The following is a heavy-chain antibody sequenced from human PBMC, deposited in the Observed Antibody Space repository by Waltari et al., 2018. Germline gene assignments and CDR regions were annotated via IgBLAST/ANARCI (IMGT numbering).Heavy chain of an antibody. CDR2: IYYSRRT. Sequence: QLQESGPGLVEPSETLSLTCTVSGASISSNSYYWGWIRQPPGKGLEWIGTIYYSRRTYSTTALNSRFTISVDTSKNQFSLNLGSVIAADTAVYYCARGLSGWYSFDYWGQGALVTVSS. CDR3: ARGLSGWYSFDY. CDR1: GASISSNSYY. D-gene: IGHD6-19*01. J-gene: IGHJ4*02. V-gene: IGHV4-39*01.